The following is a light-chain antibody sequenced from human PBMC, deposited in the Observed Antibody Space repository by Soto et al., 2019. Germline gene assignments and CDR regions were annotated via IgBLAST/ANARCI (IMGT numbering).Light chain of an antibody. V-gene: IGKV3D-20*02. CDR3: QQHTNWPLT. J-gene: IGKJ4*01. CDR1: QSVSSSY. CDR2: DAS. Sequence: EIVLTQSPGTLSLSPGERATLSCGASQSVSSSYLAWYQQKPGQAPRLLIYDASNRATGIPARFSGSGSGTDFTLTISSLEPEDFAVYYCQQHTNWPLTFGGGTKVDI.